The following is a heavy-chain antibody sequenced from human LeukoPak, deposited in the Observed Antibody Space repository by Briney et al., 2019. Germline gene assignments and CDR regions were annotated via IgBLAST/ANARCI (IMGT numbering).Heavy chain of an antibody. D-gene: IGHD3-16*01. J-gene: IGHJ4*02. CDR3: AINGGYHRY. Sequence: GGSLRLSCAASGFPFSSYEMNWVRQAPGKGLEWVSFISSSGSTIYYADSVKGRFTISRDNAKDSLSLQMNGLRAEDTAVYYCAINGGYHRYWGQGTLVTVSS. V-gene: IGHV3-48*03. CDR2: ISSSGSTI. CDR1: GFPFSSYE.